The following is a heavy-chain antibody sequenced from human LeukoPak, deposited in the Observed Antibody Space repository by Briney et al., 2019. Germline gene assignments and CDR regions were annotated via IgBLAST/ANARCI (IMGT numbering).Heavy chain of an antibody. V-gene: IGHV3-7*01. CDR2: IKQDGSEK. CDR3: ARVYRSSSGYCFDF. J-gene: IGHJ4*02. Sequence: GGSLRLSCAVSGFTFSSYWMSWVRQAPGKGLEWVANIKQDGSEKYYVDSVKGRLTVSRDNAKNSLYLQMNSLRAEDTAVYYCARVYRSSSGYCFDFWGQGTLVTVSS. D-gene: IGHD6-6*01. CDR1: GFTFSSYW.